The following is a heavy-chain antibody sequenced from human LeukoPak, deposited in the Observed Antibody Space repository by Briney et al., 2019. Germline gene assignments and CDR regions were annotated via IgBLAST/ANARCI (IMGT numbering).Heavy chain of an antibody. J-gene: IGHJ4*02. D-gene: IGHD6-19*01. V-gene: IGHV4-59*01. CDR2: IYYSGST. CDR1: GGSISSYY. CDR3: ARIVAGTWSLDY. Sequence: SETLSLTCTVSGGSISSYYWSWIRQPPGKGLEWIGYIYYSGSTNCNPSLKSRVTISVDTSKNQFSLKLSSVTAADTAVYYCARIVAGTWSLDYWGQGTLVTVSP.